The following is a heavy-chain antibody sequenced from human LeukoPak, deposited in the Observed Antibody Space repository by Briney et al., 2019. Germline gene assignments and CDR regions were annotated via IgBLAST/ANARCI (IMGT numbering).Heavy chain of an antibody. CDR3: AKTPQGRYGAYCGGDCYSAASV. D-gene: IGHD2-21*02. J-gene: IGHJ4*02. V-gene: IGHV3-30*18. Sequence: PGGSLRLSCAASGFTFSSHGMHWVRQAPGKGLDWVAVISYDGSHKYYAGSVKGRFTISRDNSKNTLYLQMNSLRAEDTAVYYCAKTPQGRYGAYCGGDCYSAASVWGQGTLVSVSS. CDR1: GFTFSSHG. CDR2: ISYDGSHK.